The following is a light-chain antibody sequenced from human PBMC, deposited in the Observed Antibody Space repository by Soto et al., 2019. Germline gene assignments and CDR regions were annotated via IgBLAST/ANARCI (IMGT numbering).Light chain of an antibody. J-gene: IGKJ1*01. CDR3: HQHNNWWT. CDR2: WSS. V-gene: IGKV4-1*01. Sequence: DFVMTQSPDSLAVSLGERATINCKSSQSVLYSSNNKNYLAWYQQKPGQPPKLLIYWSSTRESGVPDRFSGSGSGTDFTLTITSLQSEDFGVYYCHQHNNWWTFGQGTKVDIK. CDR1: QSVLYSSNNKNY.